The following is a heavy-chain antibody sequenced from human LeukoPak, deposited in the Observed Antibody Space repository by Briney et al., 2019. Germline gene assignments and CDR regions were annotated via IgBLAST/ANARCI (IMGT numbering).Heavy chain of an antibody. CDR3: AGGPIGHCSSTSCYRPRSHYYYYGMDV. CDR2: INHSGST. CDR1: GGSFSGYY. V-gene: IGHV4-34*01. J-gene: IGHJ6*02. Sequence: SETLSLTCAVYGGSFSGYYWSWIRQPPGKGLEWIGEINHSGSTNYNPSLKSRVTISVDTSKNQFSLKLSSVTAADTAVYYCAGGPIGHCSSTSCYRPRSHYYYYGMDVWGQGTTVTVSS. D-gene: IGHD2-2*02.